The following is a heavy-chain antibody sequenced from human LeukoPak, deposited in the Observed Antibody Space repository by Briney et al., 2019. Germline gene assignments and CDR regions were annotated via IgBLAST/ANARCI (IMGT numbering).Heavy chain of an antibody. CDR1: GFTFSSYA. J-gene: IGHJ4*02. CDR2: ISYDGSNK. D-gene: IGHD1-26*01. Sequence: PGGSLRLSCAASGFTFSSYAMHWVRQAPGKGLEWVAVISYDGSNKYYADSVKGRFTISRDNSKNTLYLQMNSLRAEDTAVYYCAKVDSGSYPFDYWGQGTLVTVSS. V-gene: IGHV3-30*04. CDR3: AKVDSGSYPFDY.